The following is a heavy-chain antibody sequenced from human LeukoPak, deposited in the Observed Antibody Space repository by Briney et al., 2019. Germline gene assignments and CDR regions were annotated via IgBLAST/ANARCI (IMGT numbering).Heavy chain of an antibody. V-gene: IGHV4-59*01. CDR3: TSGGMVSGDY. D-gene: IGHD2-8*01. CDR1: GVSINSYY. CDR2: IYYSGST. Sequence: NPSETLSLTCTVSGVSINSYYWSWIRQPPGKGLEWIGYIYYSGSTNYNPSLKSRVTISRDTSKNQFSLKLRSVTAADTAVYYCTSGGMVSGDYWGHGTLVTVSS. J-gene: IGHJ4*01.